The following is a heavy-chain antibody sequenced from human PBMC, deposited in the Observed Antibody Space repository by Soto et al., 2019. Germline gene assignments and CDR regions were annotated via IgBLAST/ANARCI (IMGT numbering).Heavy chain of an antibody. CDR1: GFTFSGNA. V-gene: IGHV3-23*01. CDR2: ISGNGGST. D-gene: IGHD3-3*01. J-gene: IGHJ4*02. CDR3: AKVRFLEWLLPPFDY. Sequence: PGGSLRLSCTASGFTFSGNAMCWVRQAPGKGLKWVSTISGNGGSTYYADSVKGRFTTSRDNSKNTVYLHMDSLGAEDTAIYFCAKVRFLEWLLPPFDYWGQGA.